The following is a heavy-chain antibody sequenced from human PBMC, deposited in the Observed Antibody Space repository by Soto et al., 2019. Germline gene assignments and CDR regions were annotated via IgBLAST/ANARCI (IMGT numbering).Heavy chain of an antibody. J-gene: IGHJ4*02. Sequence: QVQLVQSGTEVKKPGASVKVSCKASGYTFTSYGISWIRQAPGQGPEWMGWISGYNFNTFYTQKFQGRVNVTSDTSPKTPYMELRGLRSEDTAVYYCATLYCSSSSCQLDYWGQGTLVTVSS. V-gene: IGHV1-18*01. CDR3: ATLYCSSSSCQLDY. CDR2: ISGYNFNT. D-gene: IGHD2-2*01. CDR1: GYTFTSYG.